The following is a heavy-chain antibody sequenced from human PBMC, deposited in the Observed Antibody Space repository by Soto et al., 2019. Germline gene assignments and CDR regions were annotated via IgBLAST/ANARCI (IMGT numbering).Heavy chain of an antibody. V-gene: IGHV3-30*18. J-gene: IGHJ3*02. CDR1: GFTFSSYG. Sequence: QVQLVESGGGVVQPGRSLRLSCAASGFTFSSYGMHWVRQAPGKGLEWVAVISYDGSNKYYADSVKGRFTISRDNSKNTXYXXMNSLRAEDTAVYYCAKDAFDYYDSSGYYHGAFDIWGQGTMVTVSS. CDR3: AKDAFDYYDSSGYYHGAFDI. D-gene: IGHD3-22*01. CDR2: ISYDGSNK.